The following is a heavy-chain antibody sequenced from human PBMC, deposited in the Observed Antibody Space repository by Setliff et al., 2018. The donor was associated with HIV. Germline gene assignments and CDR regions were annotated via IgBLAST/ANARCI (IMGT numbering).Heavy chain of an antibody. D-gene: IGHD2-8*01. V-gene: IGHV4-31*02. Sequence: PSETLSLTCTVSGGFISSGDYSWSWIRQHPGKGLEWTGYIYYSGSTYYNPSLKSRVTISVDTSKNQFSLKLSSVTAADTAVYYCARGRVMVYANRRYYYYMDVWGKGTTVTVSS. CDR2: IYYSGST. J-gene: IGHJ6*03. CDR3: ARGRVMVYANRRYYYYMDV. CDR1: GGFISSGDYS.